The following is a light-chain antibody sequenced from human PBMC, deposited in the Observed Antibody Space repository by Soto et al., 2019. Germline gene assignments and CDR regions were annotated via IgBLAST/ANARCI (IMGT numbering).Light chain of an antibody. J-gene: IGKJ2*01. CDR1: QSVSSN. V-gene: IGKV3-15*01. CDR3: QQYNNWPMYT. Sequence: EIVMTQSPATLSVSPGERATLSCRASQSVSSNLAWYQQKPGQAPRLLIYGASTRATGIPARFSGSGSGTEFTLNISSLQYEDFAVYYCQQYNNWPMYTFGQGTKLEIK. CDR2: GAS.